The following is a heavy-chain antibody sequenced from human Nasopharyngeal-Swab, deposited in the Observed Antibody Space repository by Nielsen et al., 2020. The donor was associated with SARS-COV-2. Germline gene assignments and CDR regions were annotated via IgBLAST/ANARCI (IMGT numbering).Heavy chain of an antibody. CDR1: GFTFSSYA. CDR2: ISGSGVST. J-gene: IGHJ4*02. CDR3: AKGYTPDY. V-gene: IGHV3-23*01. Sequence: ESLKTSCAASGFTFSSYAMSWVRQAPGKGLEWVSAISGSGVSTYYADSVKGRFTISRDNSKNTLYLQMNSLRAEDTAVYYCAKGYTPDYWGQGTLVTVSS. D-gene: IGHD1-1*01.